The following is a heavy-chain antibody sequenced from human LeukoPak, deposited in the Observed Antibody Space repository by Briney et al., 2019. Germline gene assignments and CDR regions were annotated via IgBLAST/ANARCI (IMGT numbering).Heavy chain of an antibody. J-gene: IGHJ3*02. CDR2: IYTSGST. CDR3: ARQDDILTGYYRDDAFDI. V-gene: IGHV4-59*10. D-gene: IGHD3-9*01. Sequence: PSETLSLTCAVYGGSFSGYYWSWIRQPAGKGLEWIGRIYTSGSTNYNPSLKSRVTMSVDTSKNQFSLKLSSVTAADTAVYYCARQDDILTGYYRDDAFDIWGQGTMVTVSS. CDR1: GGSFSGYY.